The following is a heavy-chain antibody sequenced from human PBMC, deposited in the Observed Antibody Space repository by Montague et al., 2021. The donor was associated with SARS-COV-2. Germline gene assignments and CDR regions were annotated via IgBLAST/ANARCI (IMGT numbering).Heavy chain of an antibody. CDR3: ARDYSHCSGGSCVFDY. CDR2: IYSSGGT. CDR1: GGSISNYY. V-gene: IGHV4-4*07. J-gene: IGHJ4*02. Sequence: SETLSLTCTVSGGSISNYYWSWIRQPAGKGLEWIGRIYSSGGTXXXPSXXXRXSMSVDTSKNQFSLKLSSVTAADTAIYYCARDYSHCSGGSCVFDYWGQGTLVTVSS. D-gene: IGHD2-15*01.